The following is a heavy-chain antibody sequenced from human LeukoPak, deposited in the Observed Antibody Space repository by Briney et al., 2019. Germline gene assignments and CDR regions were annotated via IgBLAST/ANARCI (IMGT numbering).Heavy chain of an antibody. CDR2: ISGSGRIT. V-gene: IGHV3-23*01. D-gene: IGHD2-2*01. CDR1: GFTFSSYA. Sequence: PGGSLRLSCAASGFTFSSYAMSWVRQAPGKGLEWVSDISGSGRITDYADSVKGRFTISRDNSKNTVYLQMNSLRAEDTAIYYCAKDVRGGCSSANCYYWGQGTLVTVSS. CDR3: AKDVRGGCSSANCYY. J-gene: IGHJ4*02.